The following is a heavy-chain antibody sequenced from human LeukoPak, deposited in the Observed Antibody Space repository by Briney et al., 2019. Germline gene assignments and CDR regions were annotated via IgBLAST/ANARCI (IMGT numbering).Heavy chain of an antibody. CDR2: IYYSGNT. CDR1: GDSISNHY. V-gene: IGHV4-59*11. J-gene: IGHJ3*02. D-gene: IGHD1-14*01. CDR3: ARYRNEALFAFDI. Sequence: SETLSLTCTVSGDSISNHYWSWIRQAPGKGLEWIGYIYYSGNTDYNPSLKSRVTISIDTSKNQFSLRLNSVTAADTAVYYCARYRNEALFAFDIWGQGTMVTVSS.